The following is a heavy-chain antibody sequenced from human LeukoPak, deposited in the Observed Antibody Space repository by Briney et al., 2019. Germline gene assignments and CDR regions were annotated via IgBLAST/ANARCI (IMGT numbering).Heavy chain of an antibody. CDR2: INSDGSST. J-gene: IGHJ4*02. Sequence: GGSLRLSCAACGFTFSSYWMHWVRQAPGKGLVWVSRINSDGSSTSYADSVKGRFTISRDNAKNTLYLQMNSLRAEDTAVYYCARMQAGWLRSFDYWGQGTLVTVSS. CDR1: GFTFSSYW. D-gene: IGHD5-18*01. V-gene: IGHV3-74*01. CDR3: ARMQAGWLRSFDY.